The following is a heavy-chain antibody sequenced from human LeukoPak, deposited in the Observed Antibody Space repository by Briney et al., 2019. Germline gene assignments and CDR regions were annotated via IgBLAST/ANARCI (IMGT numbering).Heavy chain of an antibody. Sequence: SVKVSCKASGGTFSSYAISWVRQAPGQGLEWTGGIIPIFGTANYAQKFQGRVTITADESTSTAYMELSSLRSEDTAVYYCARHSGSYYVASFFFDYWGQGTLVTVSS. D-gene: IGHD1-26*01. V-gene: IGHV1-69*13. CDR1: GGTFSSYA. J-gene: IGHJ4*02. CDR2: IIPIFGTA. CDR3: ARHSGSYYVASFFFDY.